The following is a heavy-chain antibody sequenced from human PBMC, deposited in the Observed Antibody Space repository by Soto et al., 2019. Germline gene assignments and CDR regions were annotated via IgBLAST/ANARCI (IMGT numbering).Heavy chain of an antibody. D-gene: IGHD1-1*01. Sequence: PGGSLRLSCAGSGFTLSDHYIDWVRQAPGKGLEWVAGVSPHGANTYYADSVRGRFIISRDDSRNTVSLDMNSLRGDDSAVYYCATEGAKTTWNFDYWGQGTVVTVSS. CDR1: GFTLSDHY. V-gene: IGHV3-23*01. J-gene: IGHJ4*02. CDR3: ATEGAKTTWNFDY. CDR2: VSPHGANT.